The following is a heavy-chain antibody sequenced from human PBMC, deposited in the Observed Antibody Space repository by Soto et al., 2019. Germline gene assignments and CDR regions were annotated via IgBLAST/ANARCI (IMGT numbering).Heavy chain of an antibody. V-gene: IGHV3-15*01. CDR3: AREQETWQSFSY. CDR2: IKSQADGRTS. Sequence: GGSLRLSCATSGFKFKDVWMSWVRQAPGKGLEWVGRIKSQADGRTSDFAAPVKGRFIISRDDSRDTLYLQMNTLKTEDTAVYYCAREQETWQSFSYWGPGA. CDR1: GFKFKDVW. D-gene: IGHD3-10*01. J-gene: IGHJ4*02.